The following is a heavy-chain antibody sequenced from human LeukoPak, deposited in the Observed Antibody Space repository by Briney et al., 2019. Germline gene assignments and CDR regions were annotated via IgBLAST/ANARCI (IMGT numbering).Heavy chain of an antibody. CDR1: GYCISSGNY. Sequence: PSETLSLTCSVSGYCISSGNYWGWIRLPPGKGLQWIGSIYHSGSTYYNPSLKSRVTISVDTSKNQFSLKLSSVTAADTAVYYCARGPAIVPFNWFDPWAREPWSPSPQ. CDR2: IYHSGST. CDR3: ARGPAIVPFNWFDP. D-gene: IGHD5-18*01. J-gene: IGHJ5*02. V-gene: IGHV4-38-2*02.